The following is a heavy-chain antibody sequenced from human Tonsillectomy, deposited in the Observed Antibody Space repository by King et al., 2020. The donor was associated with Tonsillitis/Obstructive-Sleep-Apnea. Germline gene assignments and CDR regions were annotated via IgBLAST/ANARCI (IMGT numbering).Heavy chain of an antibody. CDR3: ARLLVVPVATHYFHYAMDV. CDR2: TYLRSEWHT. D-gene: IGHD2-8*02. V-gene: IGHV6-1*01. CDR1: GDSISTKNAV. Sequence: VQLQQSGPGLVKPSQTLSLTCAVSGDSISTKNAVWNWLRQSPSRGLEWLGGTYLRSEWHTDYAESVKSRITVSPDTSKNEFSLHLKSVTPEDAAVYYCARLLVVPVATHYFHYAMDVWGQGTTVTVSS. J-gene: IGHJ6*02.